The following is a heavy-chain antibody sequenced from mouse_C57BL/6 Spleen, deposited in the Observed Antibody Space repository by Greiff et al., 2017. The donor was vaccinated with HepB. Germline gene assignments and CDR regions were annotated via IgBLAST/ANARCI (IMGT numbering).Heavy chain of an antibody. CDR2: ISGGGGNT. D-gene: IGHD1-1*01. Sequence: EVKLVESGGGLVKPGGSLKLSCAASGFTFSSYPMSWVRQTPEKRLEWVATISGGGGNTYYPDSVKGRFTISRDNAKNTLYLQMSSLRSEDTALYYCARTYGSSYDWYFDVWGTGTTVTVSS. CDR1: GFTFSSYP. V-gene: IGHV5-9*01. J-gene: IGHJ1*03. CDR3: ARTYGSSYDWYFDV.